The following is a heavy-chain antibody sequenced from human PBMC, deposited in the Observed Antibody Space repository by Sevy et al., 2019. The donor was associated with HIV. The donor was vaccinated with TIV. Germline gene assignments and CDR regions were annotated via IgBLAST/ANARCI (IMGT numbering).Heavy chain of an antibody. D-gene: IGHD5-12*01. J-gene: IGHJ4*02. CDR1: GFTFSSYS. CDR3: ARAWYSGYGAPIGY. V-gene: IGHV3-21*01. CDR2: ISSSSSYI. Sequence: GGSLRLSCAASGFTFSSYSMNWVRQAPGKGLEWVSSISSSSSYIYYADSVKGRFTISRDNAKNSLYLQMNSLRAEDTAVYYCARAWYSGYGAPIGYWGQGTLVTVSS.